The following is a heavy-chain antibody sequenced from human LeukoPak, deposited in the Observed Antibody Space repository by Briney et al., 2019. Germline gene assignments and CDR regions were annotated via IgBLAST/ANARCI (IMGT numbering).Heavy chain of an antibody. J-gene: IGHJ4*02. Sequence: GGSLRLSCAASGFSFTAYSMNWVRQAPGRGLERISYVGPGGDIYYADSVTGRFTVSRDTAKHSLYLQLNGLRVEDTAVYYCARRFDSWGQGTLVTGSS. V-gene: IGHV3-48*01. CDR2: VGPGGDI. CDR1: GFSFTAYS. CDR3: ARRFDS.